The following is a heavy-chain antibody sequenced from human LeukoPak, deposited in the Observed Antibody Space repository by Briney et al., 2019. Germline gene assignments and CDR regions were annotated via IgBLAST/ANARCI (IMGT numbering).Heavy chain of an antibody. V-gene: IGHV3-30*03. CDR2: TSSDGNNK. CDR3: ARTIAQYSNSWLYFYYGLDV. D-gene: IGHD6-13*01. J-gene: IGHJ6*01. CDR1: GFTFSRYG. Sequence: GGSLRLSCAASGFTFSRYGMHWVRQAPGKGLEWVAVTSSDGNNKHYADSVKGRFTISRDNSKSTLYLQMNSLRAEDTAVYYCARTIAQYSNSWLYFYYGLDVWGRGTTVTVSS.